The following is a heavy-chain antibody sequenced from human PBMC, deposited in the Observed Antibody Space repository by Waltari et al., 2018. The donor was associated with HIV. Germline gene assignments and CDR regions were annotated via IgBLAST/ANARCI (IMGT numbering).Heavy chain of an antibody. CDR2: IIPIFGTA. CDR1: GGTFSSYA. Sequence: QVQLVQSGAEVKKPGSSVKVSCKASGGTFSSYAISWVRQAPGQGLEWMGGIIPIFGTANYAQKFQGRVTITADESTSTAYMELSSLRSEDTAVYYCAARYDYGDYHHLGYNWFDPWGQGTLVTVSS. J-gene: IGHJ5*02. V-gene: IGHV1-69*01. CDR3: AARYDYGDYHHLGYNWFDP. D-gene: IGHD4-17*01.